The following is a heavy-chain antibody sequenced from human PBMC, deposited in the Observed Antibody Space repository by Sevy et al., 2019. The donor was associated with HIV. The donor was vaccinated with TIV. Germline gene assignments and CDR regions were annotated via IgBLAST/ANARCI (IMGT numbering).Heavy chain of an antibody. Sequence: ASVKVSCKASGYTFISYNMHWVRQAPGQGLEWMGIINPSGGSTSYAQKFQGRVTMTRDTSTSTVYMELSSLRSEDTAVYYCAREGIAAAGYFDYWGQGTLVTVSS. CDR2: INPSGGST. CDR3: AREGIAAAGYFDY. CDR1: GYTFISYN. V-gene: IGHV1-46*01. D-gene: IGHD6-13*01. J-gene: IGHJ4*02.